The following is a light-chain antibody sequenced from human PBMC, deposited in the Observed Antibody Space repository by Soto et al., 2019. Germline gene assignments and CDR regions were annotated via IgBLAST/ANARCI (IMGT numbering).Light chain of an antibody. Sequence: EIVLTQSPGTLSLSPGERATLSCMASQSVNSNFLAWYQQAPGQAPRLLIYGASSRATGIPDRFSGSESGTDFTLTISDVQPEDFAVYYCHQRQSWPRTFGQGTKVDIK. CDR2: GAS. CDR3: HQRQSWPRT. J-gene: IGKJ1*01. V-gene: IGKV3-20*01. CDR1: QSVNSNF.